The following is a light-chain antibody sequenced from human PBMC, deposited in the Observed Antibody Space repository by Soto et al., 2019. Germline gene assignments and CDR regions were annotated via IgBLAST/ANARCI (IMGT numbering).Light chain of an antibody. Sequence: EIVLTQSPATLSLSPGERATLSCRASQSVGSFLAWYQQKPGQAPRLLIYDASNRATGIPARFSGSGSGTVFTLTISSLEPEDFAVYYCQQRSNWVFTFGPGTKVDIK. J-gene: IGKJ3*01. CDR3: QQRSNWVFT. CDR2: DAS. V-gene: IGKV3-11*01. CDR1: QSVGSF.